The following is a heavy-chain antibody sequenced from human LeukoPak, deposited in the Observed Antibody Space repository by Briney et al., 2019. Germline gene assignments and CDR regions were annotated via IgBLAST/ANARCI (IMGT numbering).Heavy chain of an antibody. V-gene: IGHV3-21*01. J-gene: IGHJ4*02. CDR1: GFTFSSYS. Sequence: AGGSLRLSCAASGFTFSSYSMSWVRQAPGKGLQWVSSITSSSSHIYYADPVKGRFTISRDNAKNSLYLQMNSLRAEDTAVYYCARVRATVTPFDYWGQGTLVTVSS. CDR2: ITSSSSHI. D-gene: IGHD4-17*01. CDR3: ARVRATVTPFDY.